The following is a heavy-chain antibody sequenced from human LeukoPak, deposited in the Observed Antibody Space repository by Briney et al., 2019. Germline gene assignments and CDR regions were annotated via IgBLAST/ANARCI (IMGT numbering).Heavy chain of an antibody. J-gene: IGHJ5*02. D-gene: IGHD2/OR15-2a*01. CDR3: VKDFRSDLMGVLSRYLSS. CDR2: ISRNGGST. V-gene: IGHV3-64D*09. Sequence: GGSLRLSCSASGFTFSSFAMHWVRQAPGKGLEYVAAISRNGGSTYYADSVKGRFTISRDNSKSTLYLQMSSLRAEDTAVYLCVKDFRSDLMGVLSRYLSSWGQGTLVTVSS. CDR1: GFTFSSFA.